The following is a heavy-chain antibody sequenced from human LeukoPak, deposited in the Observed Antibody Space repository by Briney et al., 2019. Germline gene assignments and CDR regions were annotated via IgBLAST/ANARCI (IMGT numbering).Heavy chain of an antibody. CDR1: GYTFTSYD. CDR3: GATRVVDDLFDF. J-gene: IGHJ4*02. V-gene: IGHV1-18*01. D-gene: IGHD2-15*01. Sequence: ASVKVSCKASGYTFTSYDISWVRQAPGQGLEWMGWISAYNGNTNYAQKLQGRVTMTTDTSTTTAYMELRSLRSDDTAVYYCGATRVVDDLFDFWGQGTLVTVSS. CDR2: ISAYNGNT.